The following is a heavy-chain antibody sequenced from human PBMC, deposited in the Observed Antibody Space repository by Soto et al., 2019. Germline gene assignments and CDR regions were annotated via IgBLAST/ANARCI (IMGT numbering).Heavy chain of an antibody. CDR3: ARDRRGEQQRRVGNWFDP. CDR2: ISYDGSNK. D-gene: IGHD6-13*01. CDR1: GFTFSSYA. J-gene: IGHJ5*02. V-gene: IGHV3-30-3*01. Sequence: QVQLVESGGGVGQPGRSLRLSCAASGFTFSSYAMHWVRQAPGKGLEWVAVISYDGSNKYYADSVKGRFTISRDNSKNTLYLQMNSLRAEDKAVYYCARDRRGEQQRRVGNWFDPWGQGTLVTVSS.